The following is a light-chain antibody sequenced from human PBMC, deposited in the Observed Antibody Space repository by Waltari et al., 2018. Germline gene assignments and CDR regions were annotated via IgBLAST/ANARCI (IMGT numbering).Light chain of an antibody. J-gene: IGLJ1*01. CDR3: AAWDDSLNGYV. CDR2: RNN. CDR1: SSNIGSNT. Sequence: QSVLTQPPSASGTPGQRVTISCSGSSSNIGSNTVTWYQQLPGPAPKLLIYRNNQRPSGVPDRFSGSKSGTSASLAISGLQSEDEADYYCAAWDDSLNGYVFGTGTKVTVL. V-gene: IGLV1-44*01.